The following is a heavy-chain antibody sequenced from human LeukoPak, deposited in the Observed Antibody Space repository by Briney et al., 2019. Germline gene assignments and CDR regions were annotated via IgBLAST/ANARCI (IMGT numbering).Heavy chain of an antibody. V-gene: IGHV3-21*01. Sequence: GGSLRLSCAASGFTFSTYNMNWVRQAPGKGLEWVSSISSSGSDTYFADSVKGRFTVSRDNAKNSLHLQMNSLRAEDTAVYYCTTGSPWVFDYWGQGTLVTVSS. J-gene: IGHJ4*02. CDR1: GFTFSTYN. CDR2: ISSSGSDT. D-gene: IGHD1-14*01. CDR3: TTGSPWVFDY.